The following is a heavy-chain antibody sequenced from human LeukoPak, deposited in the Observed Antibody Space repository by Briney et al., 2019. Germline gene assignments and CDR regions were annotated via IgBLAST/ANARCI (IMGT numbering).Heavy chain of an antibody. Sequence: HPGGSLRLSCAASGFTFSGSAMHWVRQASGKGLEWVGRIRSKANSYATAYAASVKGRFTISRDDSKNTAYLQMNSLKTEDTAVYYCTRRGYCSSTSCYADVWGKGTTVTISS. CDR1: GFTFSGSA. CDR3: TRRGYCSSTSCYADV. CDR2: IRSKANSYAT. J-gene: IGHJ6*04. D-gene: IGHD2-2*01. V-gene: IGHV3-73*01.